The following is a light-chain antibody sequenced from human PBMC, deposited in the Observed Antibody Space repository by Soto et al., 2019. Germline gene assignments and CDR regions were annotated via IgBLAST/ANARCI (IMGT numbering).Light chain of an antibody. CDR3: QQYNSYSRT. Sequence: DIHMTHSPSSLSASLVDRVTITCRASQSIWNWLAWYQQKPGKAPKLLIYDVSSLESGVPSRFSGSGFGTEFTLTISSLQPDDFATYYCQQYNSYSRTFGQGTKVDIK. J-gene: IGKJ1*01. CDR2: DVS. CDR1: QSIWNW. V-gene: IGKV1-5*01.